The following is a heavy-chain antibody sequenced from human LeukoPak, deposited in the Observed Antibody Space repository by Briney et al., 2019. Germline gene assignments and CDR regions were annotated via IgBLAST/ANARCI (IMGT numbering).Heavy chain of an antibody. CDR1: GFTFSSYE. V-gene: IGHV3-48*03. CDR3: VAGLKRGAGSYAY. D-gene: IGHD3-16*01. J-gene: IGHJ4*02. CDR2: ISSSGSTI. Sequence: GGSLRLSCAASGFTFSSYEMNCVRHAPGKGLEWVSYISSSGSTIHYADPVKGRFTISRDNAKNSLYLQINSLSAEDTAVYYCVAGLKRGAGSYAYWGQGTRVTVSS.